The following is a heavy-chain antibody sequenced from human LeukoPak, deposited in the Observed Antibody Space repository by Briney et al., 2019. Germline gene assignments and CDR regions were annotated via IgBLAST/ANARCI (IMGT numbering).Heavy chain of an antibody. CDR1: GFTVSSNY. CDR3: AKDIGDYYGSGSYGGYFDY. Sequence: GGSLRLSCAVSGFTVSSNYMSWVRQAPGKGLEWVSGISWNSGSIGYAASVKGRFTISRDNAKNSLYLQMNSLRAEDTALYYCAKDIGDYYGSGSYGGYFDYWGQGTLVTVSS. D-gene: IGHD3-10*01. V-gene: IGHV3-9*01. J-gene: IGHJ4*02. CDR2: ISWNSGSI.